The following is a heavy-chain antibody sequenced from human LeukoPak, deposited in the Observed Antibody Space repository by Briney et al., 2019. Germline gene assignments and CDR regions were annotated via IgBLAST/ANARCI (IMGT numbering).Heavy chain of an antibody. V-gene: IGHV4-59*01. CDR2: IYSSGST. J-gene: IGHJ6*03. CDR1: GGSLRGYY. Sequence: ETLSLTCNVSGGSLRGYYWSWIRQPPGKGLEWIGYIYSSGSTNYNPSLKSRVTMSVDTSKNQFSLKVSSVTAADTAVYYCARVFDSGSQAYFYYMDVWGKGTTVTIFS. D-gene: IGHD3-10*01. CDR3: ARVFDSGSQAYFYYMDV.